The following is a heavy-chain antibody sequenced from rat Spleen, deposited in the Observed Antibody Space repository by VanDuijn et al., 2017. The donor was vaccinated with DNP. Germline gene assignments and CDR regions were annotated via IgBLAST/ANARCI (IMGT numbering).Heavy chain of an antibody. CDR1: GFTFSNYD. V-gene: IGHV5-25*01. Sequence: EVQLVESGGGLVQPGRSLKLSCAASGFTFSNYDMAWARQAPATGLEWVASITTSGVTTYYRDSVKGRFTVSRDNAKRTLYLQMDSLRSEDTATYYCIRWNSGHFDYWGQGVMVTVSS. J-gene: IGHJ2*01. CDR2: ITTSGVTT. CDR3: IRWNSGHFDY. D-gene: IGHD4-3*01.